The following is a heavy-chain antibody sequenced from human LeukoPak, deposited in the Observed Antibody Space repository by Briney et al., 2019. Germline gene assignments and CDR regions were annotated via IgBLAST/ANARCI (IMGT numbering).Heavy chain of an antibody. J-gene: IGHJ4*02. Sequence: GGSLRLSCAAYGVTFSNYNMNWVRQAPGKGLGWISYISSSGSTRYYVDSVKGRFTISRDNAKNSLYLQMNSLRDEDTAVYYCARGFGEFSYWGQGTLVTVSS. D-gene: IGHD3-10*01. CDR2: ISSSGSTR. CDR3: ARGFGEFSY. CDR1: GVTFSNYN. V-gene: IGHV3-48*02.